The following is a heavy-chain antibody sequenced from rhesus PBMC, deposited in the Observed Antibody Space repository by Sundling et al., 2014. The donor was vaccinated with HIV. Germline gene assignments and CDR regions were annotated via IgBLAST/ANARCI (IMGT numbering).Heavy chain of an antibody. J-gene: IGHJ6*01. CDR1: GYTFTDYY. D-gene: IGHD2-8*01. Sequence: QVQLVQSGAEVKKPGSSVKVSCKASGYTFTDYYIHWVRQAPRQGLEWMGWINPYNGNTKYAQKFQGRVTMTRDTSTSTAYMELSSLRSEDTAVYYCARAGYCSGGVCHLEGGFYGLDSWGQGVVVTVSS. V-gene: IGHV1S2*01. CDR3: ARAGYCSGGVCHLEGGFYGLDS. CDR2: INPYNGNT.